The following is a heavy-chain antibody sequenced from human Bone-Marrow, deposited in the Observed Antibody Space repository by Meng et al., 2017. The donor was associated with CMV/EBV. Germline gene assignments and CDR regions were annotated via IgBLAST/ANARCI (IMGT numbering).Heavy chain of an antibody. CDR2: ISYDGSNK. CDR1: GFTFSSYG. V-gene: IGHV3-30*18. Sequence: VHLLESGGSLVQPGRSLRLSCAASGFTFSSYGMHWVRQAPGKGLEWVAVISYDGSNKYYADSVKGRFTISRDNSKNTLYLQMNSLRAEDTAVYYCAKDSHFDYWGQGTLVTVSS. J-gene: IGHJ4*02. CDR3: AKDSHFDY.